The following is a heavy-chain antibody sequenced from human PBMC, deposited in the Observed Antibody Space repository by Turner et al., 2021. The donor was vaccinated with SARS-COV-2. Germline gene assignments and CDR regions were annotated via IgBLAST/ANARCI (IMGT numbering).Heavy chain of an antibody. Sequence: VPLVDPVGGLVWPWWSLRLYCAVFGFPFSSYSMHWVRQSPEKGREGVVSINSSNNYIYYADTLKGRGTISRDKTKRSLYLQMNSRRVEDTAVYYCARGRDYYGSGNYYNYDYWGQGTLVTVSS. V-gene: IGHV3-21*01. J-gene: IGHJ4*02. CDR3: ARGRDYYGSGNYYNYDY. CDR1: GFPFSSYS. D-gene: IGHD3-10*01. CDR2: INSSNNYI.